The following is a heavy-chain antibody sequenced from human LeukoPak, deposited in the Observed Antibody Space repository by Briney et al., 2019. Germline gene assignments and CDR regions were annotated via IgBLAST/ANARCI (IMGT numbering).Heavy chain of an antibody. J-gene: IGHJ4*02. CDR1: GFTFSSYA. CDR3: ARVRGVTGVDY. CDR2: ISGSGGST. D-gene: IGHD3-10*01. V-gene: IGHV3-23*01. Sequence: HPGRSLRLSCAASGFTFSSYAMSWVRQAPGKGLEWVSAISGSGGSTYYADSVKGRFTISRDNSKNTLYLQMNSLRAEDTAVYYCARVRGVTGVDYWGQGTLVTVSS.